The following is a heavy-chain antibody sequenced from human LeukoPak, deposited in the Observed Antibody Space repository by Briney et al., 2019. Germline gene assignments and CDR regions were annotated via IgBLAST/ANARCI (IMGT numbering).Heavy chain of an antibody. V-gene: IGHV3-15*01. J-gene: IGHJ4*02. CDR2: IKTKTDGGTT. D-gene: IGHD3-22*01. CDR3: TTDFYDSSGYRN. Sequence: SGGSLRLSGAASGLTFSNAWMNWVRQAPGKGLEWVGRIKTKTDGGTTDYAAPVKGRFTISRDDSKNTLYLQMNSLKTEDTAVYYCTTDFYDSSGYRNWGQGTLVTVSS. CDR1: GLTFSNAW.